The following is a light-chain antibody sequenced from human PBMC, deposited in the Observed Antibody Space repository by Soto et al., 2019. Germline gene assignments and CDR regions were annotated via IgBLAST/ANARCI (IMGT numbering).Light chain of an antibody. CDR1: SSDVGAYNR. CDR3: SSFTSTSTYV. J-gene: IGLJ1*01. Sequence: QSALTQPPSVPGSPGQSVAISCSGTSSDVGAYNRVSWYQQPPGTAPKLMIYDVINRPSGVPDRFSGSKSGNTASLTISGLQAEDEADYYCSSFTSTSTYVFGTGTKLTVL. CDR2: DVI. V-gene: IGLV2-18*02.